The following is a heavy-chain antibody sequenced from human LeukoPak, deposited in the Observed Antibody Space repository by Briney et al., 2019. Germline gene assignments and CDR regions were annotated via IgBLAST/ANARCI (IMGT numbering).Heavy chain of an antibody. D-gene: IGHD2-2*02. V-gene: IGHV1-8*01. CDR1: GYTFTSYD. CDR2: MNPNSGNT. Sequence: ASVKVPCKASGYTFTSYDINWVRQATGQGLEWMGWMNPNSGNTGYAQKFQGRVTMTRNTSISTAYMELSSLRSEDTAVYYCASRNPRIVVVPAAITGDAFDIWGQGTMVTVSS. J-gene: IGHJ3*02. CDR3: ASRNPRIVVVPAAITGDAFDI.